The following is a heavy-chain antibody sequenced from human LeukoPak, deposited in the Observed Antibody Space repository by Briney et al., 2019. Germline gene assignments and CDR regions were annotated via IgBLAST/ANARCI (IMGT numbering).Heavy chain of an antibody. CDR2: ISGNGGVT. D-gene: IGHD6-13*01. CDR1: GFTLTTYA. V-gene: IGHV3-23*01. J-gene: IGHJ4*01. Sequence: GGSLRLSCAVSGFTLTTYAMSWVRQAPGKGLEWVSAISGNGGVTWYADSVKGRFTISRDNSKYTVYLQMNRLRAEDTALYYSAKDRWKAQAAGGPRSFDSWGQGTLVTVSS. CDR3: AKDRWKAQAAGGPRSFDS.